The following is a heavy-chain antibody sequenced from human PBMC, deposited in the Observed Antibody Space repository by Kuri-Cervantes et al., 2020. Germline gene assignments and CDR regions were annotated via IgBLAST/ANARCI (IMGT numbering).Heavy chain of an antibody. CDR3: AXXASGYDLWXXYYYYMDV. CDR2: ISXYNGXT. J-gene: IGHJ6*03. CDR1: GXXXTSYG. V-gene: IGHV1-18*01. Sequence: GGSLRLXCKASGXXXTSYGISWVRQAPGQGLEWXGWISXYNGXTXYAQKLQGRVTMTTDTSTSTAYMELSRLRSDDTAVYYCAXXASGYDLWXXYYYYMDVWGKGTTVTVSS. D-gene: IGHD5-12*01.